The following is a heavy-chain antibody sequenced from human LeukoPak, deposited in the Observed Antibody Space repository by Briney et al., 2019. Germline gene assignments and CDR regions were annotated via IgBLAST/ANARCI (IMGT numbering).Heavy chain of an antibody. D-gene: IGHD3-16*01. Sequence: GGSLRLSCAASGYTFSSYGMHWVRQAPGKGLEWVAFIRFDGTIKDYADSVKGRFTISRDNSKNTLNLQMNSLRAEDTAVYYCAGGAEYFRHWGQGTLVTVYS. CDR2: IRFDGTIK. CDR1: GYTFSSYG. V-gene: IGHV3-30*02. CDR3: AGGAEYFRH. J-gene: IGHJ1*01.